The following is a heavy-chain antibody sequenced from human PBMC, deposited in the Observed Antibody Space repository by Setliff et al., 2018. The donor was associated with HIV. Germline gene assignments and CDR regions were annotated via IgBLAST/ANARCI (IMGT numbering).Heavy chain of an antibody. Sequence: GESPKISCAASGFTFSSYWMHWVRQAPGKGLVWVFGMNTDGSSTRYADSVKGRFTISRDNAKNMLYLQMNSLSADDTAVYYCVRGSGYYYFDNWGQGALVTASS. CDR3: VRGSGYYYFDN. V-gene: IGHV3-74*01. D-gene: IGHD3-22*01. CDR2: MNTDGSST. J-gene: IGHJ4*02. CDR1: GFTFSSYW.